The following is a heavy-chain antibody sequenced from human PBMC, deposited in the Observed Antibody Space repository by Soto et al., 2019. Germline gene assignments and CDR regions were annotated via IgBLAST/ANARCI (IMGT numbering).Heavy chain of an antibody. CDR2: ISYSGST. J-gene: IGHJ4*01. D-gene: IGHD1-1*01. V-gene: IGHV4-59*01. CDR1: GGSISSYY. CDR3: ARTGSQKSTGFDF. Sequence: SETLSLTCTVSGGSISSYYWSWIRQPPGKGLEWIGYISYSGSTNYNPSLKSRVTTSLDTSKKQFSLKLSSVTAADTAVYYCARTGSQKSTGFDFWGHGSLVTVSS.